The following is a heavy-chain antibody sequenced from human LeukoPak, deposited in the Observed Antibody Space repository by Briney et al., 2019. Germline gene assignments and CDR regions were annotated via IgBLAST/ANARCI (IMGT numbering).Heavy chain of an antibody. J-gene: IGHJ6*03. Sequence: SVKVSCKASGGTFSSYAISWVRQAPGQGLEWMGRIIPTFGTANYAQKFQGRVTITTDESTSTAYMELSSLRSEDTTVYYCAREVTVTTLWHYYYYMDVWGKGTTVTVSS. V-gene: IGHV1-69*05. CDR3: AREVTVTTLWHYYYYMDV. CDR1: GGTFSSYA. D-gene: IGHD4-17*01. CDR2: IIPTFGTA.